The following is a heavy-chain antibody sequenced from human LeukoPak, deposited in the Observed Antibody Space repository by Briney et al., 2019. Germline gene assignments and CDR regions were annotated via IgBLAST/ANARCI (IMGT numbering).Heavy chain of an antibody. J-gene: IGHJ3*02. D-gene: IGHD1-1*01. Sequence: SSETLSLTCTVSGGSISSGGYYWSWIRQHPGKGLEWIGYIYYSGSTYYNPSLKSRVTISVDTSKSRFSLKLSSVTAADTAVYYCARDPTTHDAFDIWGQGTMVTVSS. CDR2: IYYSGST. V-gene: IGHV4-31*03. CDR3: ARDPTTHDAFDI. CDR1: GGSISSGGYY.